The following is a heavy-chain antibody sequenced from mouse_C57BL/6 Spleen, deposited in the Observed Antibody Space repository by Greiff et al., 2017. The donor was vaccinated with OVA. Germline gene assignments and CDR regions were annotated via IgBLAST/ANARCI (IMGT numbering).Heavy chain of an antibody. CDR2: IHPNSGST. Sequence: QVQLQQPGAELVKPGASVKLSCKASGYTFTSYWMPWVKQRPGQGLEWIGMIHPNSGSTNYNEKFKSKAILTVDKSASTAYMQLSSLTSEDSAVYYCARRISNSWVAYWGQGTLVTVSA. CDR3: ARRISNSWVAY. V-gene: IGHV1-64*01. J-gene: IGHJ3*01. D-gene: IGHD2-5*01. CDR1: GYTFTSYW.